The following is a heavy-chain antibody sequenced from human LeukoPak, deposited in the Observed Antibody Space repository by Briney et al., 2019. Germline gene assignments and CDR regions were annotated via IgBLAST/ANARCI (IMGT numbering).Heavy chain of an antibody. V-gene: IGHV4-31*03. CDR2: IYYSGST. J-gene: IGHJ4*02. CDR1: GGSISSGGYY. Sequence: SETLSLTCTVSGGSISSGGYYWSWIRQHPGKGLEWIGYIYYSGSTYYNPSLKSRVTISVDTSKNQLSLKLSSVTAADTAVYYCARADGPTYYFDYWGQGTLVTVSS. D-gene: IGHD5-24*01. CDR3: ARADGPTYYFDY.